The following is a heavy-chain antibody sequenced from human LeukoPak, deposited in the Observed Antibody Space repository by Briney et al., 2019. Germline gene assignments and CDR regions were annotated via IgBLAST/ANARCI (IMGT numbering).Heavy chain of an antibody. CDR3: ARQRGDYYAFDI. CDR1: GYTFTGYY. V-gene: IGHV1-2*02. J-gene: IGHJ3*02. Sequence: ASVKVSCKASGYTFTGYYMHWVRQAPGQGLEWMGWINPNSGGTNYAQKFQGRVTMTRDTSISTAYMELSRLRSDDTAVYYCARQRGDYYAFDIWGQGTMVTVSS. CDR2: INPNSGGT. D-gene: IGHD4-17*01.